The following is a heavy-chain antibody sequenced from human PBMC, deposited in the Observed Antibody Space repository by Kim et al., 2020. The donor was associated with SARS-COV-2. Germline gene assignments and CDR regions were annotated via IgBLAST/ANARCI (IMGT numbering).Heavy chain of an antibody. CDR1: GCTFSSYA. CDR3: ARLWFGGLFPGYYYLGV. Sequence: SVKVSCKASGCTFSSYAISWVRQAPGQGLEWMGGIIPIFGTANYAQKFQGRVTITTDTSTSTAYMELSSLRSEDTAVYYCARLWFGGLFPGYYYLGVWG. V-gene: IGHV1-69*05. CDR2: IIPIFGTA. D-gene: IGHD3-10*01. J-gene: IGHJ6*03.